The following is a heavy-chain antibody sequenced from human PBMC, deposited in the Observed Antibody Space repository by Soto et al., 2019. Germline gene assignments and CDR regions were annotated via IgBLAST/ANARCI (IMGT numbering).Heavy chain of an antibody. V-gene: IGHV3-7*03. CDR3: ARIDCGGNCYCRSWYFGI. CDR1: GFTFSNYW. J-gene: IGHJ2*01. Sequence: EVQLVESGGGLVQPGGSLSHSCVASGFTFSNYWLGWVHQAPAKGVERVANIRQDGGDKRDLDSVKGRFTIFRDNAQNSLYIPMNRLRGEDTAVYYCARIDCGGNCYCRSWYFGIWGRGTLVTVSS. CDR2: IRQDGGDK. D-gene: IGHD2-21*02.